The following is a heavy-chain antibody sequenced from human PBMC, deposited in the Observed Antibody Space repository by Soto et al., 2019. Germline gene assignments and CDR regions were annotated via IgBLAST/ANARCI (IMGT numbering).Heavy chain of an antibody. J-gene: IGHJ5*02. V-gene: IGHV4-31*03. CDR3: ARMYSSGSGWFHP. D-gene: IGHD3-22*01. CDR1: GYSITAGGYY. Sequence: SETLSLTCSVSGYSITAGGYYWSWIRQHPGKGLEWIGSFYSSGSIIYNPSLKSRVSISGDTSRNQFSMTLTSVTAADTALYYCARMYSSGSGWFHPWGQGTLVTVYS. CDR2: FYSSGSI.